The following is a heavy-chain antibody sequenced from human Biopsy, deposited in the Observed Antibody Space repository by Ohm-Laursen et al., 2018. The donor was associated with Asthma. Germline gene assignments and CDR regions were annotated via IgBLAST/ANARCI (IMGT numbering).Heavy chain of an antibody. J-gene: IGHJ4*02. D-gene: IGHD2-21*02. CDR3: ARCGGDCPIRGVDS. CDR2: VFWSGST. Sequence: TLSLTCRVSGGYTGSSDHHWAWIRQAPGKGLEWIGFVFWSGSTHYSRSLERRVSISIDTATNEFSMKLWSVTPADTAVYYCARCGGDCPIRGVDSWGPGTLVTVSS. CDR1: GGYTGSSDHH. V-gene: IGHV4-30-4*01.